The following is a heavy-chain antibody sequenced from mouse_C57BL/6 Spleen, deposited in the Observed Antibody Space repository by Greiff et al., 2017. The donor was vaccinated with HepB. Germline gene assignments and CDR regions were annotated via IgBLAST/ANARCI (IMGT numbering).Heavy chain of an antibody. Sequence: VQLQQPGAELVMPGASVKLSCKASGYTFTSYWMHWVKQRPGQGLEWIGEIDPSDSYTNYNQKFKGKSTLTVDKSSSTAYMQLSSLTSEDSAVYYCAIYYDYDGPLDYWGQGTTLTVSS. J-gene: IGHJ2*01. CDR2: IDPSDSYT. D-gene: IGHD2-4*01. CDR3: AIYYDYDGPLDY. CDR1: GYTFTSYW. V-gene: IGHV1-69*01.